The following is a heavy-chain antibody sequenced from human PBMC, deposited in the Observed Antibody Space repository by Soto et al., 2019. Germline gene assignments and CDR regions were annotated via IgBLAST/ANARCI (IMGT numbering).Heavy chain of an antibody. J-gene: IGHJ4*02. CDR1: GFTFSTYT. CDR2: ISSGSSYI. CDR3: ARGVYYFDY. Sequence: PGGSLRLSCAASGFTFSTYTLNWVRQAPGKGLEWVSSISSGSSYIYYAGSVKGRFTISRDNAKNSLYLQMNSLRAEDTAVYYCARGVYYFDYWAQRTLVTVSS. V-gene: IGHV3-21*01.